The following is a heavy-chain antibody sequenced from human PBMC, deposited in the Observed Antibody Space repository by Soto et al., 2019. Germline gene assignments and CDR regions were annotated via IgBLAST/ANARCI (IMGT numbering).Heavy chain of an antibody. CDR2: VYYSGST. Sequence: SETLSLTCTVSGGSVSNPDFYWSWIRLSPGKGLEWTGYVYYSGSTDYNPSLKSRVTFSLDTYKNQLSLRLTSVTAADTAMYFCARDLPRYTNAWSISSNNNYYSYMDVWGQGTTVTVSS. V-gene: IGHV4-61*08. CDR1: GGSVSNPDFY. D-gene: IGHD3-3*02. CDR3: ARDLPRYTNAWSISSNNNYYSYMDV. J-gene: IGHJ6*02.